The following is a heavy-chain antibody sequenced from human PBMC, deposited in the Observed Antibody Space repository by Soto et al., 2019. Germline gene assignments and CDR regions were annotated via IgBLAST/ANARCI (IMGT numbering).Heavy chain of an antibody. CDR2: IYYSGST. V-gene: IGHV4-59*01. J-gene: IGHJ4*02. CDR3: ARRYYDFWSGYKFDYYFDY. Sequence: PSETLSLTCTVSGGSISSYCWSWIRQPPGKGLEWIGYIYYSGSTNYNPSLKSRVTISVDTSKNQFSLKLSSVTAADTAVYYCARRYYDFWSGYKFDYYFDYWGQGTLVTVSS. D-gene: IGHD3-3*01. CDR1: GGSISSYC.